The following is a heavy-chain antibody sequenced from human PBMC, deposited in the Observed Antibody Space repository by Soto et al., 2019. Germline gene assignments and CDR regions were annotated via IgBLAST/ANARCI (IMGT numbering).Heavy chain of an antibody. CDR3: ATRPCEVNYYGVFDY. J-gene: IGHJ4*02. CDR1: GGSISSYY. Sequence: SETLSLTCTVSGGSISSYYWSWIRQPPGKGLEWIGYIYYSGSTNYNPYLKSRVTISVDTSKNQFSLKLSSVTAADTAVYYCATRPCEVNYYGVFDYWGQGALVTVSS. CDR2: IYYSGST. D-gene: IGHD3-22*01. V-gene: IGHV4-59*01.